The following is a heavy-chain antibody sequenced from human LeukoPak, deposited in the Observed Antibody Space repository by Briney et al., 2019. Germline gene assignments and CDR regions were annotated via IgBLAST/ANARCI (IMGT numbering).Heavy chain of an antibody. J-gene: IGHJ4*02. CDR1: GGSISSSSYY. D-gene: IGHD3-22*01. Sequence: SETLSLTCTVSGGSISSSSYYWGWIRQPPGKGLEWIGSIYYSGSTYYNPSLKSRVTISVDTSKNQFSLKLSSVTAADTAVYYCARRITMKPFGYWGQGTLVTVSS. CDR2: IYYSGST. CDR3: ARRITMKPFGY. V-gene: IGHV4-39*01.